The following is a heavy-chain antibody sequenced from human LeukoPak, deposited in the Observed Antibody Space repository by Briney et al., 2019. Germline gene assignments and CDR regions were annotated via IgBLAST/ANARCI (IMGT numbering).Heavy chain of an antibody. CDR1: GGSISSSSYY. J-gene: IGHJ3*02. V-gene: IGHV4-39*01. Sequence: SETLSLTCTVSGGSISSSSYYWGWIRQPPGKGREWIGSIYYSGSTHYNPSLKSRGTISVATSKNQLSLKLSSVTAEETAVYYCARSAGTMIVVVGNAFDIWGQGTMVTVSS. CDR3: ARSAGTMIVVVGNAFDI. CDR2: IYYSGST. D-gene: IGHD3-22*01.